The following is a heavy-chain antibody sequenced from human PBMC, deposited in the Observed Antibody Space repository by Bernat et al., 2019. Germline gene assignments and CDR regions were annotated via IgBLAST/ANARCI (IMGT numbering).Heavy chain of an antibody. Sequence: QVQLQESGPGLVKPSETLSLTCTVSGGSISSYYWSWIRQPPGKGLEWIGYIYYSGSPNYNPSLKSRVTISVDTSKNQFSLKLSSVTAADTAVYYCARELMYDYMWGSYRDNWFDPWGQGTLVTVSS. J-gene: IGHJ5*02. CDR3: ARELMYDYMWGSYRDNWFDP. D-gene: IGHD3-16*02. CDR1: GGSISSYY. V-gene: IGHV4-59*01. CDR2: IYYSGSP.